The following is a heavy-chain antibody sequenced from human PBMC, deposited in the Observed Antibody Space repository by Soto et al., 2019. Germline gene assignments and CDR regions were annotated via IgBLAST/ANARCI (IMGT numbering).Heavy chain of an antibody. CDR1: GFTFSGYG. CDR2: IGLVGNAI. V-gene: IGHV3-33*01. Sequence: QVRLVESGGGVVQPGESLTLSCAASGFTFSGYGMHWVRQAPGKGLEWVAVIGLVGNAIVFADSVRGRFTISRDNSKNTLSLPLDSLMAEDTAVYYCAGDLETIKYFDNWGQGTLVTVSS. J-gene: IGHJ4*02. D-gene: IGHD2-21*01. CDR3: AGDLETIKYFDN.